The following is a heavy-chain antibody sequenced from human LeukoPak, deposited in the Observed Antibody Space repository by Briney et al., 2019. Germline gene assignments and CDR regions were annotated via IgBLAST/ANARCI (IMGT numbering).Heavy chain of an antibody. Sequence: PGGSLRLSCAASGFIFSNYAMSWVRQAPGKGLEWVSAIDSTGAYTWYADSVKGRFTISRDNSKNTLYLQMNSLRAEDTAVYYCAKEWILDYWGQGTLVTVSS. CDR2: IDSTGAYT. CDR3: AKEWILDY. J-gene: IGHJ4*02. V-gene: IGHV3-23*01. D-gene: IGHD5-12*01. CDR1: GFIFSNYA.